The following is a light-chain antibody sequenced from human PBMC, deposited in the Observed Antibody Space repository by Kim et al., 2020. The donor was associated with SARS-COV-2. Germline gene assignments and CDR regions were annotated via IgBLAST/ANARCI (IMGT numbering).Light chain of an antibody. J-gene: IGLJ2*01. CDR2: RDS. CDR1: NIENRN. Sequence: SYELTQPLSVSVALGQTARMTCGGDNIENRNVHWYQQRPGQAPILVIYRDSKRPSGIPERVSCSNSGNTATLTISRVQAGDEADYYCQVWDGRAVVFGGGTQLTVL. V-gene: IGLV3-9*01. CDR3: QVWDGRAVV.